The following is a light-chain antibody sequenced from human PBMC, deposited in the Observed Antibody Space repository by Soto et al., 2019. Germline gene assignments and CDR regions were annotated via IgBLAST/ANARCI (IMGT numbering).Light chain of an antibody. V-gene: IGLV2-14*01. J-gene: IGLJ1*01. CDR3: SSYTTSSTQV. CDR1: SSDVGFDNY. CDR2: EVS. Sequence: QSALTQPASVSGSPGQSITISCTGTSSDVGFDNYVSWYQQHPGKAPKLMIYEVSNRPSGVSNRFSGSKSGNTASLTISGLQTEDEADYYCSSYTTSSTQVFGTGTEVTVL.